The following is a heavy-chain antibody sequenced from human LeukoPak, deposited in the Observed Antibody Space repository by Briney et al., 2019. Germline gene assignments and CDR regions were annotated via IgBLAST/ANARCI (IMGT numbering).Heavy chain of an antibody. CDR3: ARDLSEGSSSWFGGDAFDI. D-gene: IGHD6-13*01. CDR1: GFTFRTYA. Sequence: PGGSLRLSCAASGFTFRTYAMHWVRQAPGKGLEWVAFMSHDGVKIFHAYSVKGRFTIPRDNSKSILYLQMNSLRAEDTAVYYCARDLSEGSSSWFGGDAFDIWGQGTMVTVSS. CDR2: MSHDGVKI. J-gene: IGHJ3*02. V-gene: IGHV3-30*03.